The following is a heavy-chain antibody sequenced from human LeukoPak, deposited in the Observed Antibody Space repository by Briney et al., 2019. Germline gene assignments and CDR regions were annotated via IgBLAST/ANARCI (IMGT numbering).Heavy chain of an antibody. V-gene: IGHV3-21*01. Sequence: GGSLRLSCAASGFTFSSYSMNWVRQAPGKGLEWVLSISSSSSYIYYADSVKGRFTISRDNAKNSLYLQMNSLRAEDTAVYYCAKAIYDSSGYRVDYWGQGTLVTVSS. D-gene: IGHD3-22*01. J-gene: IGHJ4*02. CDR2: ISSSSSYI. CDR3: AKAIYDSSGYRVDY. CDR1: GFTFSSYS.